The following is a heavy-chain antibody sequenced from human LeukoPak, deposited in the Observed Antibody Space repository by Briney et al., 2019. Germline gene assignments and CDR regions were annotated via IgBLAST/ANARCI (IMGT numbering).Heavy chain of an antibody. J-gene: IGHJ4*02. CDR1: GGSISSYY. D-gene: IGHD2-2*02. CDR3: VRGPCNSDSCYKWFDY. V-gene: IGHV4-4*07. Sequence: SETLSLTCTVSGGSISSYYWSWVRQSAGKGLEWIGGIYTTGSTNYNPSLRSRVTMSVDTSNNQFSLKLSSVTAADTAVYYCVRGPCNSDSCYKWFDYWGQGTLVTVSS. CDR2: IYTTGST.